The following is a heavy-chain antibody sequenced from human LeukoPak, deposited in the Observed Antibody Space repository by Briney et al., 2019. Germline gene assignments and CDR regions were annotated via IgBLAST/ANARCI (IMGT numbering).Heavy chain of an antibody. Sequence: PSETLSLTCAVYGGSFSGYYWSWIRQPPGEGLEWIGEINHSGSTNYNPSLKSRVTISVDTSKNQFSLKLSSVTAADTAVYYCARRKYRSHIVVVTGEYYFDYWGQGTLVTVSS. CDR2: INHSGST. V-gene: IGHV4-34*01. CDR3: ARRKYRSHIVVVTGEYYFDY. J-gene: IGHJ4*02. CDR1: GGSFSGYY. D-gene: IGHD2-21*02.